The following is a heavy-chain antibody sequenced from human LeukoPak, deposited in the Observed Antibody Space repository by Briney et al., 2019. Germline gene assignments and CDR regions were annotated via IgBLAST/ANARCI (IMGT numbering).Heavy chain of an antibody. CDR1: GDSISSGSYY. V-gene: IGHV4-39*07. CDR3: ARNFGIQLWSNYFDY. CDR2: INHRGNT. J-gene: IGHJ4*02. Sequence: SETLSLTCTVSGDSISSGSYYWTWIRQPPGKGLEWIGSINHRGNTYYNPSLTSRLTISLDKSKNQFSLKLSSVTAADTAVYYCARNFGIQLWSNYFDYWGQGTLSPSPQ. D-gene: IGHD5-18*01.